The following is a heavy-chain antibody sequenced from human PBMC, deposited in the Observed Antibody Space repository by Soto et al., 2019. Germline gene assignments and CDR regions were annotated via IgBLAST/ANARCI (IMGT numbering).Heavy chain of an antibody. CDR3: AREVDSSSSSDY. V-gene: IGHV3-11*06. J-gene: IGHJ4*02. CDR2: ISSSSSHT. CDR1: GFTFSDYY. D-gene: IGHD6-6*01. Sequence: QVQLVESGGGLGKPGGSLRLSCAASGFTFSDYYMSWIRQAPGKGLEWVSYISSSSSHTNYADSVKGRFTISRDNTKSSLYLQMNSLRAEDTAVYYCAREVDSSSSSDYWGQGTLVTVSS.